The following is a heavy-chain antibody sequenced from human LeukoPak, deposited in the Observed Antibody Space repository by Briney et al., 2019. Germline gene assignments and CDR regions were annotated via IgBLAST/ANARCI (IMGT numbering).Heavy chain of an antibody. Sequence: GGSLRLPCTASGFMFGGYAVSWVRQAPGKGLEWVGFIRSESYGGTTEYAASVKGRFTISRDDSKSIAYLQMNSLKTEDTAVYYCSRAVAHLDYWGQGTLVTLSS. V-gene: IGHV3-49*04. CDR1: GFMFGGYA. J-gene: IGHJ4*02. CDR2: IRSESYGGTT. CDR3: SRAVAHLDY.